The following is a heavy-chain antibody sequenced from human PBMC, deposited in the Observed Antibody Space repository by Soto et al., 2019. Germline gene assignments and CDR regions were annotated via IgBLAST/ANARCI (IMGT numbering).Heavy chain of an antibody. Sequence: SVKVSCKASGGTFSSYAISWVRQAPGQGLEWMGGIIPIFGTANYAQKFQGRVTITADESTSTAYMELSSLRSEDTAVYYCARNYYYYYGMDVWGQGTKVTVSS. CDR3: ARNYYYYYGMDV. J-gene: IGHJ6*02. V-gene: IGHV1-69*13. CDR2: IIPIFGTA. CDR1: GGTFSSYA.